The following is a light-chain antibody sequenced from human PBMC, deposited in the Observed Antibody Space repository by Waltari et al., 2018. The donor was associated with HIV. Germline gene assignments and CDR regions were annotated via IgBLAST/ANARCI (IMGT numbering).Light chain of an antibody. J-gene: IGKJ2*01. CDR3: SQGLQIPLT. V-gene: IGKV2-28*01. CDR2: LGS. Sequence: DIVMTQSPLSLPVTPGEPASISCRSSQSLLHSDGYNFLDWYLQKPGQSPQLLIYLGSNRASGVPDRFSGSGSGTDFTLKISRVEAEDVGVYYCSQGLQIPLTFGQGTKLEIK. CDR1: QSLLHSDGYNF.